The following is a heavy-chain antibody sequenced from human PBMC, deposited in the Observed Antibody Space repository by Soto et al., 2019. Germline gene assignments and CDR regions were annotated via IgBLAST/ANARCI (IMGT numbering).Heavy chain of an antibody. V-gene: IGHV3-23*01. D-gene: IGHD4-17*01. CDR2: ISGSGGST. CDR3: AKDDPGTTGTGYYYYGMDV. Sequence: PGGSLRLSCAASGFTFSSYGMSWVRQSPGKGLEWVSAISGSGGSTYYADSVKGRFTISRDNSKNTLYLQMNSLRAEDTAVYYCAKDDPGTTGTGYYYYGMDVWGQGTTVTVSS. CDR1: GFTFSSYG. J-gene: IGHJ6*02.